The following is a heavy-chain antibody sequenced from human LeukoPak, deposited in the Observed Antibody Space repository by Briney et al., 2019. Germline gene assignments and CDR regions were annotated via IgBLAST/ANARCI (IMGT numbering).Heavy chain of an antibody. CDR1: GFTFSTYA. D-gene: IGHD3-16*02. J-gene: IGHJ1*01. V-gene: IGHV3-33*01. CDR2: IWFDGSEQ. Sequence: GGSLRLSCAASGFTFSTYAIHWVRQAPGKGLEWVAAIWFDGSEQYYADSVKGRFIISRDNSKSTSNLQLNSLRAEDTAVYYCAREGDSRWGELSPWGQGTLVTVSS. CDR3: AREGDSRWGELSP.